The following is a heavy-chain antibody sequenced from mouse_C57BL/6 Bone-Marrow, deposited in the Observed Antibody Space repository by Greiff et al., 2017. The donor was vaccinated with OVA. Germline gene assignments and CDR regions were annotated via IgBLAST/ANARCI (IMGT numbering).Heavy chain of an antibody. Sequence: QVQLQQSGAELARPGASVKLSCKASGYTFTSYGISWVKQRTGQGLEWIGEISPRSGNTYYNEKFKGKATLTADKSSSTAYMELRSLTSEDSAVYFCARGPHYYGSSSWFAYWGQGTLVTVSA. J-gene: IGHJ3*01. CDR2: ISPRSGNT. CDR1: GYTFTSYG. CDR3: ARGPHYYGSSSWFAY. V-gene: IGHV1-81*01. D-gene: IGHD1-1*01.